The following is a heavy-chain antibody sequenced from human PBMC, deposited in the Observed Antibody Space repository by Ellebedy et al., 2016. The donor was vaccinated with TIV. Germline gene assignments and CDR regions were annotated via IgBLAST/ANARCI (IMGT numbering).Heavy chain of an antibody. CDR3: TRASGVQWLSSSGDY. J-gene: IGHJ4*02. CDR1: GYTFTNYG. Sequence: AASVKVSCKASGYTFTNYGLSWVRQAPGQGLEWMGWVSAYNGNTNYAQKVQGRVTMTTDTSTTTAYMELRSLRSDDTAVYYCTRASGVQWLSSSGDYWGQGTLVTVSS. D-gene: IGHD3-22*01. CDR2: VSAYNGNT. V-gene: IGHV1-18*04.